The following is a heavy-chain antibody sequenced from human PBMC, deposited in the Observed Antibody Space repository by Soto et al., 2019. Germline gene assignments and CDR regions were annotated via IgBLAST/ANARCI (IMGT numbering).Heavy chain of an antibody. Sequence: PSEALSLTCAVYGGSFSGYYWSWIRQPPGKGLEWIGEINHSGSTNYNPSLKSRVTISVDTSKNQFSLKLSSVTAADTAVYYCARLSGYLKYYFDYWGQGTLVTVSS. V-gene: IGHV4-34*01. CDR3: ARLSGYLKYYFDY. CDR2: INHSGST. CDR1: GGSFSGYY. J-gene: IGHJ4*02. D-gene: IGHD3-22*01.